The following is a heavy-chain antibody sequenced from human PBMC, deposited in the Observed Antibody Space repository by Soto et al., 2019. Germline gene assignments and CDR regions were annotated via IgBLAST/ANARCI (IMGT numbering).Heavy chain of an antibody. V-gene: IGHV3-23*01. CDR3: AKAIVFISVAGIDY. J-gene: IGHJ4*02. D-gene: IGHD6-19*01. CDR1: GFTFSSYA. Sequence: GGSLRLSCAASGFTFSSYAMSWVRQAPGKGLEWVSAISGSGGSTYYADSVKGRFTISRDNSKNTLYLQMNSLRAEDTAVYYCAKAIVFISVAGIDYWGQGTLVTVSS. CDR2: ISGSGGST.